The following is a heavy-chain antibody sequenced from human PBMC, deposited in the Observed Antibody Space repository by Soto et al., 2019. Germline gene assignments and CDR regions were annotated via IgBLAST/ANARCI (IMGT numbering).Heavy chain of an antibody. CDR2: FDFNSGRT. J-gene: IGHJ6*02. Sequence: GGSLRLSCVVSAFTSRNYAIHWIRQAPGKGLEWVSGFDFNSGRTGYADSVKGRFTISRDNAKNSLSLEMKSLRVEDTALYYCTKDLVPGGADVWGQGTKVTVYS. D-gene: IGHD2-2*01. CDR3: TKDLVPGGADV. CDR1: AFTSRNYA. V-gene: IGHV3-9*02.